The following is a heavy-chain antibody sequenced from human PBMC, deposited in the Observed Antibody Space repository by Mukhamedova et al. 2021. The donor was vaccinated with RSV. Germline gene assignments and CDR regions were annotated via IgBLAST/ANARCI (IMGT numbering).Heavy chain of an antibody. D-gene: IGHD4-17*01. CDR3: ARRRADAYGDYVYWYFDL. V-gene: IGHV5-51*01. J-gene: IGHJ2*01. Sequence: GWVRQMPGKGLEWMGSIYPGDSDTRYSPSFQGQVTISADKSISTAYLQWSSLKASDTAMYYCARRRADAYGDYVYWYFDLWGRGTL. CDR2: IYPGDSDT.